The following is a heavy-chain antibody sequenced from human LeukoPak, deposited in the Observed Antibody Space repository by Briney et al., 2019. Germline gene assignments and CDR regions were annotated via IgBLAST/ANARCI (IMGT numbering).Heavy chain of an antibody. Sequence: PGKSLRLSCAASGFTFDDYAMHWVRQAPGKGLEWVSGISWNSGSIGYADSVKGRFTISRDNAKNSLYLQMNSLRAEDTALYYCAKDRAFNYYGMDVWGQGTTVTVSS. V-gene: IGHV3-9*01. J-gene: IGHJ6*02. CDR1: GFTFDDYA. CDR3: AKDRAFNYYGMDV. CDR2: ISWNSGSI.